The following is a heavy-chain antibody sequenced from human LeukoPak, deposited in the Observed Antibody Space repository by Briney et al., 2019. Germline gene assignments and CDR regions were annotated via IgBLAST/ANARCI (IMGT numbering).Heavy chain of an antibody. V-gene: IGHV3-48*03. J-gene: IGHJ4*02. Sequence: GESLRLSCAASGFTFSSYEMNWVRQAPGKGLEWVSYISSSGSTIYYADSVKGRFTISRDNAENSLYLQMNSLRAEDTAVYYCARGNSSGRGALDYWGQGTLVTVSS. CDR3: ARGNSSGRGALDY. D-gene: IGHD5-18*01. CDR2: ISSSGSTI. CDR1: GFTFSSYE.